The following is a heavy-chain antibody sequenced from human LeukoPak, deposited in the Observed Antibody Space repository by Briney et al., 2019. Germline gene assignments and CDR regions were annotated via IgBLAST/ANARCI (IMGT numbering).Heavy chain of an antibody. J-gene: IGHJ4*02. CDR2: IYYSGST. CDR1: GGSISSYY. D-gene: IGHD3-10*01. CDR3: ATSTMVRGVIITTPAFFDC. V-gene: IGHV4-59*01. Sequence: PSETLSLTCTVSGGSISSYYWSWIRQPPGKGLEWIGYIYYSGSTNYNPSLKSRVTISVDTSKNQFSLKLSSVTAADTAVYYCATSTMVRGVIITTPAFFDCWGQGTLVTVSS.